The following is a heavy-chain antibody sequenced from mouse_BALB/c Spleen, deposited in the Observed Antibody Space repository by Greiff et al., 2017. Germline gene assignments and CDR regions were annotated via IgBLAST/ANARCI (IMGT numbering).Heavy chain of an antibody. CDR2: IRLKSDNYAT. Sequence: EVMLVESGGGLVQPGGSMKLSCVASGFTFSSYWMSWVRQSPEKGLEWVAEIRLKSDNYATHYAVSVKGKFTISRDDSKSRLYLQMNSLRAEDTGIYYCTAHYYGREGYAMDYWGQGTSVTVSS. CDR1: GFTFSSYW. J-gene: IGHJ4*01. D-gene: IGHD1-2*01. CDR3: TAHYYGREGYAMDY. V-gene: IGHV6-6*02.